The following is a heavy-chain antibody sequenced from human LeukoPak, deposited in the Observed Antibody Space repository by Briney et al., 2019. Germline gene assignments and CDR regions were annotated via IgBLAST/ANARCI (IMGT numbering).Heavy chain of an antibody. CDR2: IYYSGST. CDR3: ARVSELPFDY. D-gene: IGHD1-26*01. Sequence: SETLSLTCTVSGGSISSSSYYWGWIRQPPGKGLEWIGSIYYSGSTYYNPSLKSRVTISVDTSKNQFSLKLSSVTAADTAVYYCARVSELPFDYWGQGTLVTVSS. CDR1: GGSISSSSYY. J-gene: IGHJ4*02. V-gene: IGHV4-39*07.